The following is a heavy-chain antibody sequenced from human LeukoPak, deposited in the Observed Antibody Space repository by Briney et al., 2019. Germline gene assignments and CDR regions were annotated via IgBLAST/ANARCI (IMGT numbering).Heavy chain of an antibody. CDR3: ASTGSYYFDY. Sequence: GGSLRLSCAASGFTFSSYAMSWVRQAPGKGLEWVPAISGSGGSTYYADSVKGRFTISRDNSKNTLYLQMNSLRAEDTAVYYCASTGSYYFDYWGQGTLVTVSS. CDR1: GFTFSSYA. CDR2: ISGSGGST. J-gene: IGHJ4*02. D-gene: IGHD1-14*01. V-gene: IGHV3-23*01.